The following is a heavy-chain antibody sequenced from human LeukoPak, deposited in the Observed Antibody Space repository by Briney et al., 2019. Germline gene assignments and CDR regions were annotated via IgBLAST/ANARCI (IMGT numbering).Heavy chain of an antibody. Sequence: GSLRLSCAASGFTFNNYWMNWVRQAPGKGLVWVSRINSDGSSTSYADSVKGRFTISRDNPKNTQYLQMNSLRAEDTAMYYCARAKDYGDYGGAFDIWGQGTMVTVSS. CDR2: INSDGSST. CDR1: GFTFNNYW. D-gene: IGHD4-17*01. CDR3: ARAKDYGDYGGAFDI. V-gene: IGHV3-74*01. J-gene: IGHJ3*02.